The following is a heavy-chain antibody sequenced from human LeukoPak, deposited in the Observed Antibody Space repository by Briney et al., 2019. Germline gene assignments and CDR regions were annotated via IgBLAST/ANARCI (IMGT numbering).Heavy chain of an antibody. J-gene: IGHJ4*02. V-gene: IGHV3-23*01. CDR3: AKKGATTGDFDY. CDR2: ISGSGGDT. CDR1: GFTFSNFL. D-gene: IGHD1-26*01. Sequence: PGGSLRLSCAASGFTFSNFLMTWVRQAPGKGPEWVSAISGSGGDTYYADSVEGRFTISRDNSKNTLYLQMSSLRAEDTAVYYCAKKGATTGDFDYWGQGTLVTVSS.